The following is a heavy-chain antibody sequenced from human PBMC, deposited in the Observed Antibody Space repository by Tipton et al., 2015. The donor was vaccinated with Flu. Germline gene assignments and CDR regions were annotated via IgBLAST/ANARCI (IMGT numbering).Heavy chain of an antibody. CDR2: IYYSGST. J-gene: IGHJ4*02. CDR1: GGSISSSSYH. Sequence: TLSLTCTVSGGSISSSSYHSGWIRQPPGKGLEWTGSIYYSGSTYYNPSLKSRVTISVDTSKNQFSLKLSSVTAADTAVYYCARGRYSSSWYVEDYFDYWGQGTLVTVSS. D-gene: IGHD6-13*01. V-gene: IGHV4-39*07. CDR3: ARGRYSSSWYVEDYFDY.